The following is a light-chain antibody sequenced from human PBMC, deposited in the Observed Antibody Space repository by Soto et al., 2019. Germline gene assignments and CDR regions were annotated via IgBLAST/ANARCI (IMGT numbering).Light chain of an antibody. Sequence: DIQLTQSPSFLSASVGDRVTITCRASQGISSYLAWYQQKPGKAPKLLIYAASTLQSGVPSRLSGIGSGTEITLKISSLQPEDFATYYCQQLNSYPLFTFGPGTKVDIK. CDR3: QQLNSYPLFT. V-gene: IGKV1-9*01. J-gene: IGKJ3*01. CDR1: QGISSY. CDR2: AAS.